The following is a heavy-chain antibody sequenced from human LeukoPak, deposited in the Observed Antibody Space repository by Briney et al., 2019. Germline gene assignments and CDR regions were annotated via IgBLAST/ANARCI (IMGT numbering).Heavy chain of an antibody. CDR2: IYYSGST. CDR1: GGSISSYY. Sequence: SETLSLTCTVSGGSISSYYWSWIRQPPGKGLEWIGYIYYSGSTNYNPSLKSRVTISVDTSKNQFSLKLGSVTAADTAVYYCARGYTAMVPYYYYGMDVWGQGTTVTVSS. J-gene: IGHJ6*02. CDR3: ARGYTAMVPYYYYGMDV. D-gene: IGHD5-18*01. V-gene: IGHV4-59*01.